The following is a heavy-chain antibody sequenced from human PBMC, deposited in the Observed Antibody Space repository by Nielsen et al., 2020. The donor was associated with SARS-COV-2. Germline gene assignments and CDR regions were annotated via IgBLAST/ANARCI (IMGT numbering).Heavy chain of an antibody. V-gene: IGHV3-7*05. Sequence: GGSLRLSCAASGFTFSSYWMNWVRQAPGKGLEWVANIKQDGSEKYYVDSVKGRFTISRDNAKNSLYLQMNSLSAEDTAVYYCSSGFNWFDPWGQGTLVTVSS. J-gene: IGHJ5*02. D-gene: IGHD7-27*01. CDR2: IKQDGSEK. CDR3: SSGFNWFDP. CDR1: GFTFSSYW.